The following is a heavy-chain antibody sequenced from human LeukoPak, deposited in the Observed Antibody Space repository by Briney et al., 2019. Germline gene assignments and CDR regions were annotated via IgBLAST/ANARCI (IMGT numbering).Heavy chain of an antibody. D-gene: IGHD2-2*01. Sequence: KPGGSLRLSCAASGFTFSNAWMSWVRQAPGKGLEWVGRIKSKTDGGTTDYAAPVKGRFTISRDDSKNTLYLQMNSLKTEDTAVYYCTTLGRYCSSTSCYAGSGVRYFDYWGQGTLVTVSS. CDR2: IKSKTDGGTT. CDR3: TTLGRYCSSTSCYAGSGVRYFDY. CDR1: GFTFSNAW. V-gene: IGHV3-15*01. J-gene: IGHJ4*02.